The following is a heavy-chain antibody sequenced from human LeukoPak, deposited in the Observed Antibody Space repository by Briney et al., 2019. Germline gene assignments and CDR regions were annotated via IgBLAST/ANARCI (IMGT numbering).Heavy chain of an antibody. CDR2: IYAGGTT. Sequence: GESLTLSCSASGFTVSSNYMIWVGQAPGKALEGGVVIYAGGTTYYADSMKGRFTISRDISNNTLYLQMNNLSAEETAVSYCARGVGYADYPFDYWGQGTLVTVSA. CDR3: ARGVGYADYPFDY. J-gene: IGHJ4*02. CDR1: GFTVSSNY. V-gene: IGHV3-66*01. D-gene: IGHD4-17*01.